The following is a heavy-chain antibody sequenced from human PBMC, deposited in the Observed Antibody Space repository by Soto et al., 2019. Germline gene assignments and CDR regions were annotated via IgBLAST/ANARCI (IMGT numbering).Heavy chain of an antibody. CDR3: ARVLATIFGVALDY. CDR2: IYHSGST. CDR1: GGSISSSNW. J-gene: IGHJ4*02. D-gene: IGHD3-3*01. V-gene: IGHV4-4*02. Sequence: SETLSVTCAVSGGSISSSNWWSLVRQPPGKGLEWIGEIYHSGSTNYNPSLKSRVTISVDKSKNQFSLKLSSVTAADTAVYYCARVLATIFGVALDYWGQGTLVTVS.